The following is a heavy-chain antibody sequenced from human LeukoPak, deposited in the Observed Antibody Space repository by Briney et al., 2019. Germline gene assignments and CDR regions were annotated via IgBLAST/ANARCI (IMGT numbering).Heavy chain of an antibody. CDR1: GFTFSNYW. V-gene: IGHV3-7*01. D-gene: IGHD1/OR15-1a*01. CDR2: IKQDGSAK. CDR3: ARGTNYDF. Sequence: PGGSLRLSCAASGFTFSNYWMSWVRQAPGKGLEWVAHIKQDGSAKYYVDSVKGRFTISRDNVKNSLYPQMNSLRVEDTAVYYCARGTNYDFGGQGTMVTVSS. J-gene: IGHJ3*01.